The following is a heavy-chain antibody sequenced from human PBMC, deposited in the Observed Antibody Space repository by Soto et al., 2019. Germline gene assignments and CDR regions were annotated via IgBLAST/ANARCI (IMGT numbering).Heavy chain of an antibody. J-gene: IGHJ6*02. D-gene: IGHD3-22*01. CDR1: GYTFTSYG. CDR2: ISAYDGNT. CDR3: ARGGYYDSSGSRNYYYYGMNV. V-gene: IGHV1-18*04. Sequence: QAQLVQSGAEVKKPGASVKVSCKASGYTFTSYGINWVRQAPGQGLEWLGWISAYDGNTKYAQSVQGRVSMTTDTSTKTAYMELRSLRSDDTAMHYCARGGYYDSSGSRNYYYYGMNVWGQGTTVSVSS.